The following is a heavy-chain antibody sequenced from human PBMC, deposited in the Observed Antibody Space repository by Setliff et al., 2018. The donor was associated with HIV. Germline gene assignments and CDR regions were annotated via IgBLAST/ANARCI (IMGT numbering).Heavy chain of an antibody. CDR3: ACYRLAAAPSWDY. CDR1: DYSITSGYY. D-gene: IGHD6-13*01. J-gene: IGHJ4*02. V-gene: IGHV4-38-2*01. CDR2: IYLSGST. Sequence: PSETLSLTCGISDYSITSGYYWGWIRQPPGKGLEWIGSIYLSGSTYDNPSLKSRVTMSVDTSKNQFSLKLSSVTAADTAVYYCACYRLAAAPSWDYWGQGTLVTVSS.